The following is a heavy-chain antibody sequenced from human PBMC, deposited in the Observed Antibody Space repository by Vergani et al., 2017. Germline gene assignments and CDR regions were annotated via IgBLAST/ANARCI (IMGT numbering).Heavy chain of an antibody. CDR1: GFTFSSYA. Sequence: QVQLVESGGGVVQPGRSLTLSCAASGFTFSSYAMHWVRQAPGKGLEWVAVISYDGSNKYYADSVKGRFTISRDNSKNTLYLQMNSLRAEYTAVYYCARSMGIAAAGSYWGQGTTVTVSS. J-gene: IGHJ6*02. D-gene: IGHD6-13*01. CDR3: ARSMGIAAAGSY. CDR2: ISYDGSNK. V-gene: IGHV3-30-3*01.